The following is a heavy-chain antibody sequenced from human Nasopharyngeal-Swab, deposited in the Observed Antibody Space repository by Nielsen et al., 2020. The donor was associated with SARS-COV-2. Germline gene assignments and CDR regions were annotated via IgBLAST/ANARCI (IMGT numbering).Heavy chain of an antibody. D-gene: IGHD6-13*01. CDR1: GDSVSSNSAA. J-gene: IGHJ6*02. Sequence: SETLSLTCAISGDSVSSNSAAWNWIRQSPSRGLEWLGRTYYRSRWYNDYAVSVKSRITINPDTSKNQFSLQLNSVTPEDTAVYYCARVGSIAAASRQKYYYYSYGMDVWGQGTTVTVSS. CDR2: TYYRSRWYN. CDR3: ARVGSIAAASRQKYYYYSYGMDV. V-gene: IGHV6-1*01.